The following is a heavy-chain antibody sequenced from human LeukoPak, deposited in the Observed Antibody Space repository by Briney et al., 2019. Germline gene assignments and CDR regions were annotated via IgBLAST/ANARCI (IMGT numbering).Heavy chain of an antibody. CDR3: ARPSGDILTGYYGL. V-gene: IGHV4-34*01. D-gene: IGHD3-9*01. CDR2: INHSGST. J-gene: IGHJ4*02. Sequence: SETLSLTCAVYGGHFSGYYWSWIRQPPGKGLEWFGEINHSGSTNYNPSLKSRVTISVDTSKNQFSLKLRSVTAADTAVYYCARPSGDILTGYYGLWGQGTLVTVSS. CDR1: GGHFSGYY.